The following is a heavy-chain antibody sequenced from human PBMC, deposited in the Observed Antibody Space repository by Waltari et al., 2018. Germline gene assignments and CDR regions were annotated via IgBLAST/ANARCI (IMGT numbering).Heavy chain of an antibody. J-gene: IGHJ5*02. CDR3: ARGAVGATRNWFDP. Sequence: QVQLQQWGAGLLKPSETLSLTCAVYGGSFSGYYWSWIRQPPGKGLEWLGEINHSGSTNYNPSLKSRVTIAGDTSKNQFSLKLSSVTAADTAVYYCARGAVGATRNWFDPWGQGTLVTVSS. V-gene: IGHV4-34*01. D-gene: IGHD1-26*01. CDR2: INHSGST. CDR1: GGSFSGYY.